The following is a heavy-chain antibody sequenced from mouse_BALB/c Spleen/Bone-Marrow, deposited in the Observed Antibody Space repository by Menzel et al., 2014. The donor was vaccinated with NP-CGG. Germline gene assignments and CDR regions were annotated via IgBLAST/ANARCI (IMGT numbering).Heavy chain of an antibody. J-gene: IGHJ2*01. D-gene: IGHD2-14*01. CDR2: VDPANGNT. V-gene: IGHV14-3*02. CDR1: GFNIKDTH. CDR3: ARYRLGPYFDY. Sequence: VQLQQPGAELVKPGASVKLPCTASGFNIKDTHMHWVKQSPEQGLEWIGRVDPANGNTKYDPKFQGKATITADTSSNTAYLQLSSLTSEDTAVYYCARYRLGPYFDYWGRGTPRTVSS.